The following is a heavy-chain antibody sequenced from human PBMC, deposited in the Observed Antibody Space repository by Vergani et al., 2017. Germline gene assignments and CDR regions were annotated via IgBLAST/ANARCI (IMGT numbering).Heavy chain of an antibody. CDR1: GYSISSGYY. V-gene: IGHV4-38-2*01. CDR2: IYHSGST. CDR3: ARQGWGLLRTFFDY. J-gene: IGHJ4*02. D-gene: IGHD1-26*01. Sequence: QVQLQESGPGLVKPSETLSLTCAVSGYSISSGYYWGWIRQPPGKGLEWIGSIYHSGSTYYNPSLKSRVTISVDTSKNQFSLKLSSVTAADTAVYYCARQGWGLLRTFFDYWGQGTLVTVSS.